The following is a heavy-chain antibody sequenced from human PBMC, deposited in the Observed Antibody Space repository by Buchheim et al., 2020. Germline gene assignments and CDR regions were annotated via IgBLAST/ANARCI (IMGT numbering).Heavy chain of an antibody. CDR1: GFTFSSYS. J-gene: IGHJ4*02. V-gene: IGHV3-21*01. CDR3: ARDAGLYYDFWSGYVY. D-gene: IGHD3-3*01. Sequence: EVQLVESGGGLVKPGGSLRLSCAASGFTFSSYSMNWVRQAPGEGLEWVSSISSSSSYIYYADSVKGRFTISRDNAKNSLYLQMNSLRAEDTAVYYCARDAGLYYDFWSGYVYWGQGTL. CDR2: ISSSSSYI.